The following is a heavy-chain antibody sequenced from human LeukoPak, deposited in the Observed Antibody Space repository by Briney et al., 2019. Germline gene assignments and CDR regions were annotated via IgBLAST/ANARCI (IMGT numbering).Heavy chain of an antibody. V-gene: IGHV3-23*01. CDR1: GFTFSSYA. Sequence: GGSLRLSCAAPGFTFSSYAMSWVRQAPGKGLEWVSAISGSGGSTYYADSVKGRFTISRDNSKNTLYLQMNGLRAEDTAVYYCARDLYSSSWPHFDYWGQGTLVTVSS. J-gene: IGHJ4*02. D-gene: IGHD6-13*01. CDR3: ARDLYSSSWPHFDY. CDR2: ISGSGGST.